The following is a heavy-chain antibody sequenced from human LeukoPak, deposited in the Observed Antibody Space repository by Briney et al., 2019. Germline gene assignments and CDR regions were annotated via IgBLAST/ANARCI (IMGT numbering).Heavy chain of an antibody. V-gene: IGHV4-59*01. CDR3: ASRTGDSSTFYH. D-gene: IGHD6-13*01. J-gene: IGHJ4*02. CDR1: GGSISSYY. Sequence: SETLSLTCTVSGGSISSYYWSWIRQPPGKGLEWIGYIYYSGSTNYNPSLKSRVTISVDTSKNQFSLELSSVTAADTAVYYCASRTGDSSTFYHWGQGTLVTVSS. CDR2: IYYSGST.